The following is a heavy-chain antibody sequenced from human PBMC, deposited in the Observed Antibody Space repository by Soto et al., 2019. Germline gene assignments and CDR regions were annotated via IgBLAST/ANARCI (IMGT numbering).Heavy chain of an antibody. J-gene: IGHJ4*02. CDR2: IYYSGST. CDR3: AGFGELPTIFDY. D-gene: IGHD3-10*01. Sequence: SETLSLTCTVSGGSISSYYWSWIRQPPGKGLEWIGYIYYSGSTNYNPSLKSRVTISVDTSKNQFSLKLSSVTAADTAVYYCAGFGELPTIFDYWGQGTLVTVS. CDR1: GGSISSYY. V-gene: IGHV4-59*08.